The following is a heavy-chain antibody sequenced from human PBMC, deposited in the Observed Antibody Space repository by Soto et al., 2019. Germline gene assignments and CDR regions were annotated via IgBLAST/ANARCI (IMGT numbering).Heavy chain of an antibody. CDR3: ARDPFSSSWYDT. V-gene: IGHV3-30*04. CDR1: GFTFSSYA. J-gene: IGHJ5*02. D-gene: IGHD6-13*01. Sequence: GSLRLSCAASGFTFSSYAMHWVRQAPGKGLEWVAVISYDGGNKYYADSVKGRFTISRDNSKNTLYLQMNSLRAEDTAVYFCARDPFSSSWYDTWGQGTLVTVSS. CDR2: ISYDGGNK.